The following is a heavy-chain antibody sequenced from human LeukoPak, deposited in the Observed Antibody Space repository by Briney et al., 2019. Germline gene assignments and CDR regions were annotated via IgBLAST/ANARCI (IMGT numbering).Heavy chain of an antibody. V-gene: IGHV1-2*02. D-gene: IGHD3-10*01. Sequence: ASVKVSCKASGYTFTGYYMHWVRQAPGQGLEWMGWINPNSGGTNYAQKFQGRVTMTRDTSISTAYMELSRLRSDDTAVYYCARERITMVRGVMNYWGQGTLVTVSS. CDR1: GYTFTGYY. CDR3: ARERITMVRGVMNY. CDR2: INPNSGGT. J-gene: IGHJ4*02.